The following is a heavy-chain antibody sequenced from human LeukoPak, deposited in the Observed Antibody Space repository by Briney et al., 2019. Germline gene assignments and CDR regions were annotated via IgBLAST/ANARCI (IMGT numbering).Heavy chain of an antibody. J-gene: IGHJ6*02. CDR2: INHSGST. CDR3: ARDRVEDIVVVPAASWVYYYGMDV. CDR1: GGSFSGYY. D-gene: IGHD2-2*01. Sequence: SETLSLTCAVYGGSFSGYYWSWIRQPPGKGLEWIGEINHSGSTNYNPSLKSRVTISVDTSKNQFSLKLSSVTAADTAVYYCARDRVEDIVVVPAASWVYYYGMDVWGQGTTVTVSS. V-gene: IGHV4-34*01.